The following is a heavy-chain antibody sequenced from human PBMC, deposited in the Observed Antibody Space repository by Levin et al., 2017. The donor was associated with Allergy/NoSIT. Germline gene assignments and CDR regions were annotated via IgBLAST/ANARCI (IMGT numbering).Heavy chain of an antibody. CDR3: ARDGSTSPSWVDAFDI. V-gene: IGHV6-1*01. D-gene: IGHD2-2*01. CDR2: TYYRSKWYN. Sequence: SQTLSLTCAISGDSVSSNSAAWNWIRQSPSRGLEWLGRTYYRSKWYNDYAVSVKSRITINPDTSKNQFSLQLNSVTPEDTAVYYCARDGSTSPSWVDAFDIWGQGTMVTVSS. J-gene: IGHJ3*02. CDR1: GDSVSSNSAA.